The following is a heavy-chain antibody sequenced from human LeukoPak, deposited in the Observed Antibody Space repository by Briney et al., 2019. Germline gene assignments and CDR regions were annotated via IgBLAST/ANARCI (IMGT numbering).Heavy chain of an antibody. CDR3: ATETNGRHYDY. Sequence: SGGSLRLSCTASGLTFSTSGFNWVRQAPGKGLEWVASIGPTGSDRYHADSIKGRFTISIDNANNFLYLKMNSLRAEDTAVYYCATETNGRHYDYWGQGTLLTVSS. CDR2: IGPTGSDR. J-gene: IGHJ4*02. CDR1: GLTFSTSG. V-gene: IGHV3-21*06. D-gene: IGHD1-14*01.